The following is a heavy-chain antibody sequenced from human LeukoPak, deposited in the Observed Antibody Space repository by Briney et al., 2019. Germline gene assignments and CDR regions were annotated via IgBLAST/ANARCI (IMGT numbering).Heavy chain of an antibody. J-gene: IGHJ4*02. V-gene: IGHV3-48*02. CDR2: ISVSGGVR. D-gene: IGHD5-12*01. CDR3: ARGIWSDHLVAYFLDS. Sequence: GGSLRLSCVASGYPFSSYSMNWIRQAPGKGLEWVSYISVSGGVRSYADSVKGRFTISRDDARNSLYLQMNSLKDEDTAVYYCARGIWSDHLVAYFLDSWGQGTLVTVSS. CDR1: GYPFSSYS.